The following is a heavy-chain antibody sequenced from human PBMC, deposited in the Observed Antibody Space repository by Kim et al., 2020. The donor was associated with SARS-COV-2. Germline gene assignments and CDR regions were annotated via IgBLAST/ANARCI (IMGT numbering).Heavy chain of an antibody. CDR2: IIPIFGTA. D-gene: IGHD3-9*01. J-gene: IGHJ6*02. Sequence: SVKVSCKASGGTFSSYAISWVRQAPGQGLEWMGGIIPIFGTANYAQKFQGRVTITADESTSTAYMELSSLRSEDTAVYYCAGDGPYDILTGYPGYYYYGMDVWGQGTTVTVSS. CDR3: AGDGPYDILTGYPGYYYYGMDV. V-gene: IGHV1-69*13. CDR1: GGTFSSYA.